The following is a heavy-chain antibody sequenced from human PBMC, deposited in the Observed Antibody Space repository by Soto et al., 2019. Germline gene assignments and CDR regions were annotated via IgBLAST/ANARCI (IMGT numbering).Heavy chain of an antibody. Sequence: SETLSLTCNMSGDSYSISTYSWIWIRQPPGKALQWIGFIYQSGVTSYNPSLASRVSISLDRSNNQCSLKLKSVTAADTAVYFCAGMPYTSGLRFDPWGPGTLVTVSS. CDR2: IYQSGVT. D-gene: IGHD6-19*01. CDR3: AGMPYTSGLRFDP. V-gene: IGHV4-30-2*01. CDR1: GDSYSISTYS. J-gene: IGHJ5*02.